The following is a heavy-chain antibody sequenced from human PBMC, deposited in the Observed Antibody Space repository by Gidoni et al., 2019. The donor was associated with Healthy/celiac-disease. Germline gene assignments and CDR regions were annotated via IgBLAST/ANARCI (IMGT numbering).Heavy chain of an antibody. CDR3: ARGRYCSSTSCYDRSNWFDP. CDR1: GGSFSGYY. D-gene: IGHD2-2*01. J-gene: IGHJ5*02. Sequence: QVQLQQWGAGLLKPSETLSLTCAVYGGSFSGYYWSWIRQPPGKGLEWIGEINHSGSTNYNPSLKSRVTISVDTSKNQFSLKLSSVTAADTAVYYCARGRYCSSTSCYDRSNWFDPWGQGTLVTVSS. CDR2: INHSGST. V-gene: IGHV4-34*01.